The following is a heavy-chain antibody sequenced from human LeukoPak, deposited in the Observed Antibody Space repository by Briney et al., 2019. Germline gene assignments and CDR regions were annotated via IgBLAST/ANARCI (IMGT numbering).Heavy chain of an antibody. D-gene: IGHD6-25*01. CDR2: IYHTGST. CDR3: ARRGRNSSGWQDYL. CDR1: GGSISSYY. Sequence: PSETLSLTCTVSGGSISSYYWSWIRQPPGKGLEWIANIYHTGSTNYSPSLSSRVTIPIDTAKNQFSLKLTSVTAADTAVYYCARRGRNSSGWQDYLWGQGTLVTVSS. J-gene: IGHJ4*02. V-gene: IGHV4-59*01.